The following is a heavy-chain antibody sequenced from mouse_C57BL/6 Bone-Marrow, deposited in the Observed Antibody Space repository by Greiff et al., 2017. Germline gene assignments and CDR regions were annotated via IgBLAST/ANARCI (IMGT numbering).Heavy chain of an antibody. CDR2: ISSGGSYT. CDR1: GFTFSSYG. D-gene: IGHD1-1*01. Sequence: EVKLQESGGDLVKPGGSLKLSCAASGFTFSSYGMSWVRQTPDKRLEWVATISSGGSYTYYPDSVKGRFTISRDNAKNPLYLQMSSLKSEDTAMYYCARALSTGYIDYWGQGTTLTVSS. V-gene: IGHV5-6*01. CDR3: ARALSTGYIDY. J-gene: IGHJ2*01.